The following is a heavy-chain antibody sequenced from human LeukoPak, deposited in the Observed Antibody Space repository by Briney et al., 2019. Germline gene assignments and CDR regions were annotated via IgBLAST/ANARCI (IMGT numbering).Heavy chain of an antibody. V-gene: IGHV3-11*01. J-gene: IGHJ4*02. CDR2: ISSSGSTI. CDR3: ARDSPKYSSSSRNFDY. Sequence: KTGGSLRLSCAASGFTFSDYYMSWIRKAPGKGLEWVSYISSSGSTIYYADSVKGRFTISRDNAKNSLYLQMNSLRAEDTAVYYCARDSPKYSSSSRNFDYWGQGTLVTVSS. D-gene: IGHD6-6*01. CDR1: GFTFSDYY.